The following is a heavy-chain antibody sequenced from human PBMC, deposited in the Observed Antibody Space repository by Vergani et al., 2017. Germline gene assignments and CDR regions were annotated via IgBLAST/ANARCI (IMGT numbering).Heavy chain of an antibody. CDR2: VSGSSATP. V-gene: IGHV3-23*01. Sequence: EVQLLESGGGLVQPGGSLRLSCEASGFSFPGYAMSWVRQAPGKGLEWVSSVSGSSATPYSAASVKGRFIISRDNSKNTLHLQMNSLRADDTAIYYCAKGGCNYWFDSWGQGTLVIVS. CDR3: AKGGCNYWFDS. D-gene: IGHD2/OR15-2a*01. J-gene: IGHJ5*01. CDR1: GFSFPGYA.